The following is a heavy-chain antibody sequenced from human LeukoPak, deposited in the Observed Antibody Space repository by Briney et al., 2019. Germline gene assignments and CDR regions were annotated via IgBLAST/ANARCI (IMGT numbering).Heavy chain of an antibody. CDR1: GFTVSNDY. D-gene: IGHD6-13*01. CDR3: ARELAAAGTGIDY. CDR2: INSDGSST. V-gene: IGHV3-74*01. J-gene: IGHJ4*02. Sequence: GGSLRLSCAVSGFTVSNDYMSWVRQAPGKGLVWVSRINSDGSSTSYADSVKGRFTISRDNAKNTLYLQMNSLRAEDTAVYYCARELAAAGTGIDYWGQGTLVTVSS.